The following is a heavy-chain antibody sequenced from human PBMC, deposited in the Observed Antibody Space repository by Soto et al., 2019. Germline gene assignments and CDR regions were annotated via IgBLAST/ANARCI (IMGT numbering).Heavy chain of an antibody. V-gene: IGHV4-39*01. CDR2: VFYTGFT. D-gene: IGHD1-20*01. CDR3: ASSQKGYNWNYFDH. Sequence: KPSETLSLTCAVPGGSISGSYYYWGWLRQSPGRGPEWIGSVFYTGFTSYNPSLESRVSVSVDTSKNQFSLKVSAVTAADTAVYYCASSQKGYNWNYFDHWGQGALVTVSS. CDR1: GGSISGSYYY. J-gene: IGHJ4*02.